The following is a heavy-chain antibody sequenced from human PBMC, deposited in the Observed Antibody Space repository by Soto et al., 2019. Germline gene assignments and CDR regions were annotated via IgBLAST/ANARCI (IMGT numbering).Heavy chain of an antibody. V-gene: IGHV3-21*06. J-gene: IGHJ6*02. D-gene: IGHD4-17*01. CDR2: ISSTGNFI. Sequence: EVQLIESGGGLVRPGGSLRLSCAASGFLFISFSMHWVRQAPGTGLEWISSISSTGNFINYPESMKGRFSISRDNPQNPPLLQITSLRAEHTALYYCARVYVDIGSDDNYFAMPVWGQRTTVTVSS. CDR1: GFLFISFS. CDR3: ARVYVDIGSDDNYFAMPV.